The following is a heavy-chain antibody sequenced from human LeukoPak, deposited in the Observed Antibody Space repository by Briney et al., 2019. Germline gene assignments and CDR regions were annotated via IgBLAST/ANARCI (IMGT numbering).Heavy chain of an antibody. Sequence: SETLSLTCTVSGGSISSGSYYWGWIRQPPGKGLEWIGSIYYSGSTYYNPSLKSRITVSLDTSKNQLSLKLSSVTAADTAVYYCARDKTSEVVNFFNYWGQGTLVTVSS. CDR1: GGSISSGSYY. CDR2: IYYSGST. J-gene: IGHJ4*02. V-gene: IGHV4-39*07. CDR3: ARDKTSEVVNFFNY. D-gene: IGHD4-23*01.